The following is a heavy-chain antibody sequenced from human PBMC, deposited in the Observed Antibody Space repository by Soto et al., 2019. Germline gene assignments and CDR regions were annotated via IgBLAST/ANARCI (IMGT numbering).Heavy chain of an antibody. D-gene: IGHD3-3*01. CDR1: GGSISSYY. V-gene: IGHV4-59*12. J-gene: IGHJ4*02. CDR2: IYFSGSI. Sequence: SETLSLTCTVSGGSISSYYWSWIRQPPGKGLEWIGYIYFSGSIKYNPSLKSRVTISGDNAKNSLYLQMNSLRAEDTAVYYCARDLGVVIIPSSKGFDYWGQGTLVTVSS. CDR3: ARDLGVVIIPSSKGFDY.